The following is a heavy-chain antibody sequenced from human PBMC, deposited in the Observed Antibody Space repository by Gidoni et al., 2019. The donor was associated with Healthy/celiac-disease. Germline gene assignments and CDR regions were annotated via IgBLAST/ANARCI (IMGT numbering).Heavy chain of an antibody. J-gene: IGHJ3*02. CDR2: ISYDGSNK. Sequence: QVQLVESGGGVVQPGRSLRLSCAASGFPFRSYGMHWVRQAPGKGLEWVAVISYDGSNKYYADSVKGRFTISRDNSKNTLYLQMNSLRAEDTAVYYCAKTGKSGGYYDSSGYTSDAFDIWGQGTMVTVSS. D-gene: IGHD3-22*01. CDR3: AKTGKSGGYYDSSGYTSDAFDI. CDR1: GFPFRSYG. V-gene: IGHV3-30*18.